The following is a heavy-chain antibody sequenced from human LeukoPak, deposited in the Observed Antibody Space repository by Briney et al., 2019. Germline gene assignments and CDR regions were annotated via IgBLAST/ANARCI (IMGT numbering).Heavy chain of an antibody. Sequence: GGSLRLSCAASGFTFSSYGMHWVRQAPGKGLEWVAVISYDGGNKYYADSVKGRFTISRDNSKNTLYLQMNSLRAEDTAVYYCAKCVVPAAMSWFDPWGQGTLVTVSS. CDR1: GFTFSSYG. J-gene: IGHJ5*02. CDR2: ISYDGGNK. CDR3: AKCVVPAAMSWFDP. D-gene: IGHD2-2*01. V-gene: IGHV3-30*18.